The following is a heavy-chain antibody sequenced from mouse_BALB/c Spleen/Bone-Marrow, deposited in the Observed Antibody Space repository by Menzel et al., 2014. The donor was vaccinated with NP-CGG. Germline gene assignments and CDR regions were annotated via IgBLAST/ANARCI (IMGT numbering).Heavy chain of an antibody. CDR2: ISSGGSYT. Sequence: SGVRQTPEKRLEWVATISSGGSYTYYPDSVKGRFTISRDNARNTLYLQMSSLRSEDTALYYCARRWLLPYAMDYWGQGTSVTVSS. V-gene: IGHV5-9*02. CDR3: ARRWLLPYAMDY. D-gene: IGHD2-3*01. J-gene: IGHJ4*01.